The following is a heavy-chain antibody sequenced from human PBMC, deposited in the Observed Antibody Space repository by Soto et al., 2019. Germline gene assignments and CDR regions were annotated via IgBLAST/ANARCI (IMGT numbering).Heavy chain of an antibody. CDR3: AREDWDRRYSGYVTDY. D-gene: IGHD5-12*01. Sequence: KASETLSLTCAVSGGSISSGGYSWSWIRQPPGKGLEWIGYIYHSGSTYYNPSLKSRVTISVDRSKNQFSLKLSSVTAADTAVYYCAREDWDRRYSGYVTDYWGQGTLVTVSS. V-gene: IGHV4-30-2*01. CDR1: GGSISSGGYS. J-gene: IGHJ4*02. CDR2: IYHSGST.